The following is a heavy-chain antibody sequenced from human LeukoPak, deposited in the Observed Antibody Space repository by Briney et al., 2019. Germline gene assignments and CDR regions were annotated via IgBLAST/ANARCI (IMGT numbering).Heavy chain of an antibody. CDR2: INHSGST. V-gene: IGHV4-34*01. CDR3: ASRGTNGEQYYYYGMDV. D-gene: IGHD2-8*01. Sequence: SETLSLTCAVYGGFFSGYYWSWIRQPPGKGLEWIGEINHSGSTNYNPSLKSRVTISVDTSKNQFSLKLTSVTAADTAVYYCASRGTNGEQYYYYGMDVWGQGTTVTVSS. J-gene: IGHJ6*02. CDR1: GGFFSGYY.